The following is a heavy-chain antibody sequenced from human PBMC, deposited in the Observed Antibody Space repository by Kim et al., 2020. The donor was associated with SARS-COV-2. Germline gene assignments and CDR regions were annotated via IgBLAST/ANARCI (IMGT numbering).Heavy chain of an antibody. CDR1: GYSFNIYG. CDR3: ARVVHTGWFDP. Sequence: ASVKVSCTASGYSFNIYGISWVRQAPGQGPEWMGWISAYSGSTNYAQRYQGRVTLTIDTPTNTAYMELSSLRYDDTAVYYCARVVHTGWFDPWGQGTLVTVSS. CDR2: ISAYSGST. D-gene: IGHD2-2*02. V-gene: IGHV1-18*01. J-gene: IGHJ5*02.